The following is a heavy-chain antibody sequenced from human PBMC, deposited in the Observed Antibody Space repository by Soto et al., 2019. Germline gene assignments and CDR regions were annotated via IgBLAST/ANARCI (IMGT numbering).Heavy chain of an antibody. D-gene: IGHD5-18*01. J-gene: IGHJ4*02. CDR3: ARDQAMAQFDY. CDR1: GYTFTNYG. CDR2: INAYNGNT. Sequence: QVQLVQSGAEVKKPGASVKVSCKASGYTFTNYGISWVRQAPGQGLEWMGWINAYNGNTKYAQKLQGRVTMTTDTXXXTAXMELRSLRSDDTAXYYCARDQAMAQFDYWGQGTLVTVSS. V-gene: IGHV1-18*01.